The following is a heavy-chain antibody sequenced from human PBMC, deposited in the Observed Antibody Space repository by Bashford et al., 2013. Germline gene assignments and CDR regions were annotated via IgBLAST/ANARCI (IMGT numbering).Heavy chain of an antibody. CDR3: ARTSFLPAAMLYYGMDV. V-gene: IGHV2-70*01. J-gene: IGHJ6*02. CDR1: GFSLSTSGMC. CDR2: IDWDDDK. D-gene: IGHD2-2*01. Sequence: SGLPLVNHTDLTLTCTFSGFSLSTSGMCVSWIRQPPGKALEWLALIDWDDDKYYSTSLKTRLTISKDTSKNQVVLTMTNMDPVDTATYYCARTSFLPAAMLYYGMDVWGQGTTVTVSS.